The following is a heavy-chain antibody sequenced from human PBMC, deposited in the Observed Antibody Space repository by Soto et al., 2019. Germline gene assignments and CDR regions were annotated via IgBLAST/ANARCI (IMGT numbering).Heavy chain of an antibody. CDR3: AKDLVDGSYYYYGMDV. V-gene: IGHV3-30*18. J-gene: IGHJ6*02. D-gene: IGHD4-17*01. CDR1: GFAFRSSA. Sequence: QVQLGESGGGVVQPGRSLRLSCAASGFAFRSSAMHWVRQAPGKGLEWVAVISYDGSDKYYADSVKGRVTISRDNSKNTLYLQMNSLRPDDTAVYYCAKDLVDGSYYYYGMDVWGQGTTVTVSS. CDR2: ISYDGSDK.